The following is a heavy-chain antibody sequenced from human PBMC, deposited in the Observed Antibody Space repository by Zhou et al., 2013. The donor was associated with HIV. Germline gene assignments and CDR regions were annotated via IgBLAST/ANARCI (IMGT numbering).Heavy chain of an antibody. CDR2: ISAYNGNT. D-gene: IGHD3-10*01. J-gene: IGHJ4*02. Sequence: QVQLVQSGAEVKKPGSSVKVSCKTSGGTFSTYGISWVRQAPGQGLEWMGWISAYNGNTNYAQKLQGRVTMTTDTSTSTAYMELRSLRSDDTAVYYCARARYYYGSGSYYPFDYWGQGTLVTVSS. CDR1: GGTFSTYG. CDR3: ARARYYYGSGSYYPFDY. V-gene: IGHV1-18*01.